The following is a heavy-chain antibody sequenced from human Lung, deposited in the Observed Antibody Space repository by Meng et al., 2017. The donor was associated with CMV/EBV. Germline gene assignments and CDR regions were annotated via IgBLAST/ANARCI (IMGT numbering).Heavy chain of an antibody. CDR2: IYWDNDQ. D-gene: IGHD2-15*01. Sequence: QITLTESGPTLVKPTQTLTLTCTFSGFSLTTSEEGVVWIRQFPGTALEWLALIYWDNDQRYNPSLKDRLTITKDTSNNQVVLTMTNVDPEDTATYYCTHRLVVPGVVSDSWGQGILVTVSS. CDR3: THRLVVPGVVSDS. J-gene: IGHJ5*02. CDR1: GFSLTTSEEG. V-gene: IGHV2-5*02.